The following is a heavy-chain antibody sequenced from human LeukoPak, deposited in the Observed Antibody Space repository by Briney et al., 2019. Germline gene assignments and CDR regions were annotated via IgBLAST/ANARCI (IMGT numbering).Heavy chain of an antibody. CDR3: AKESLNQTTLNYCSGGSCYSVGDAFDI. CDR2: ITCSGGST. J-gene: IGHJ3*02. CDR1: GITFSSDA. D-gene: IGHD2-15*01. V-gene: IGHV3-23*01. Sequence: GALGPSWAASGITFSSDAMSWVRQAPGKGPGWVSTITCSGGSTYSPDFLNGRFTISRNNSKNTLYLQMNSLRAEDTAVYYCAKESLNQTTLNYCSGGSCYSVGDAFDIWGQGTMVTVSS.